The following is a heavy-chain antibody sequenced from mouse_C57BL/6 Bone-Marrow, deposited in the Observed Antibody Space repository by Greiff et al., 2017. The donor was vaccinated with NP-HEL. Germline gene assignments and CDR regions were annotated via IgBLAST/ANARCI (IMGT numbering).Heavy chain of an antibody. J-gene: IGHJ2*01. CDR2: ISGGGGNT. CDR1: GFTFSSYT. V-gene: IGHV5-9*01. D-gene: IGHD2-5*01. CDR3: ASLYSNYVDY. Sequence: EVKLVESGGGLVKPGGSLKLSCAASGFTFSSYTMSWVRQTPEKRLEWVATISGGGGNTYYPDSVKGRFTISRDNAKNTLYLQMSRLRSEDTALYYCASLYSNYVDYWGQGTTLTVSS.